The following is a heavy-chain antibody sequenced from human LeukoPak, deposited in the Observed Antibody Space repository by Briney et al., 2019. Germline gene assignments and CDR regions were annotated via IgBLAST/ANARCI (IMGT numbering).Heavy chain of an antibody. Sequence: ASVKVSCKASGYTFTGYYMHWVRPAPGQGLEWMGWINPNSGGTNYAQKFQGRVTMTRDTSISTAYMELSRLRSDDTAVYYCARDFRPSSGRSGNWFDPWGQGTLVTVSS. CDR3: ARDFRPSSGRSGNWFDP. J-gene: IGHJ5*02. V-gene: IGHV1-2*02. CDR2: INPNSGGT. D-gene: IGHD6-19*01. CDR1: GYTFTGYY.